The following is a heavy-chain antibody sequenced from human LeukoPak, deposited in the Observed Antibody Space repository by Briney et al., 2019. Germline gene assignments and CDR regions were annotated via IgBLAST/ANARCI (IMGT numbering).Heavy chain of an antibody. V-gene: IGHV4-59*01. Sequence: PSETLSLTCTVSVGSISTYYWNWIRQPPGKGLEWIGYIYHSGSTNYNPSLQSRVTISVDTSKNQFSLNLNSVTAADTAVYYCARGGAARLHFQNWGQGTLDTVSS. D-gene: IGHD6-6*01. CDR1: VGSISTYY. J-gene: IGHJ1*01. CDR2: IYHSGST. CDR3: ARGGAARLHFQN.